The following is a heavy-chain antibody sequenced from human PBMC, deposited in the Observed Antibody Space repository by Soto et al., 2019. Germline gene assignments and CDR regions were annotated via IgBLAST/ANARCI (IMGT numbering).Heavy chain of an antibody. CDR1: GFTFCTYG. D-gene: IGHD1-1*01. CDR3: AKSVYNWNDGFFDY. Sequence: GGSLRLSCAASGFTFCTYGMHWVRQAPGKGLEWVAVISYDGVNKYYADSVKGRFTISRDNSKNTLYLQMNSLRAEDTAVYYSAKSVYNWNDGFFDYWGQGTLVTSPQ. CDR2: ISYDGVNK. V-gene: IGHV3-30*18. J-gene: IGHJ4*02.